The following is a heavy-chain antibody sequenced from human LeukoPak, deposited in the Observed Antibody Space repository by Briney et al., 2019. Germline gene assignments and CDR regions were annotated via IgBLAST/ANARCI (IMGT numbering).Heavy chain of an antibody. CDR1: GGSFSGYY. J-gene: IGHJ4*02. CDR2: INHSGST. CDR3: ARRGRIAAAGHFDY. D-gene: IGHD6-13*01. V-gene: IGHV4-34*01. Sequence: SETLSLTCAVYGGSFSGYYWSWIRQPPGKGLEWIGEINHSGSTNYNPSLKSRVTISVDTSKNQFSLKLSSVTAADTAVYYCARRGRIAAAGHFDYWGQGTLVTVSS.